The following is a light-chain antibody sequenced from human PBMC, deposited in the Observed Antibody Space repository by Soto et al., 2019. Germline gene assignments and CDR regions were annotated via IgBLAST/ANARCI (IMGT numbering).Light chain of an antibody. V-gene: IGKV3-20*01. Sequence: EILLTQSPGTLSLSPGERATLSCRASQSLSGSRLSWYQLKPGQAPRLVIYRASKRATGTPDRFSGSGSGTDFTLTISRLEPGDFAVYYCQQHATLPHTFGQGTKVEIK. CDR1: QSLSGSR. CDR2: RAS. J-gene: IGKJ1*01. CDR3: QQHATLPHT.